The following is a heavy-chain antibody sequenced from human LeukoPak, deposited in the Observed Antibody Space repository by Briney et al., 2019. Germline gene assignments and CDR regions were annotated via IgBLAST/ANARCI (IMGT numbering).Heavy chain of an antibody. CDR1: GFTFSNNA. V-gene: IGHV3-30*04. CDR3: ASGPRAARLDY. CDR2: ISYDGSNQ. J-gene: IGHJ4*02. Sequence: PGRSLRLSCAATGFTFSNNAMHWVRQAPGKGLEWVAVISYDGSNQRYADSVKGRFTISRDNSENTQFLQMNSLRPEDTAVYYCASGPRAARLDYWGQGTLVTVSS. D-gene: IGHD6-13*01.